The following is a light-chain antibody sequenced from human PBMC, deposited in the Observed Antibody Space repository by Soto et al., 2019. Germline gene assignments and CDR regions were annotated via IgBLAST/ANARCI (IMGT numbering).Light chain of an antibody. J-gene: IGKJ1*01. CDR3: QQYDSSPRT. CDR1: QTVRNNY. CDR2: GAS. V-gene: IGKV3-20*01. Sequence: EIVLTQSPATLSLSPGERATLSCRASQTVRNNYLAWYQQKPGQAPRLLISGASSRAADIPDRFSGSGSGTDFTLTINRLEPEDFAVYYCQQYDSSPRTFGQGTKVDIK.